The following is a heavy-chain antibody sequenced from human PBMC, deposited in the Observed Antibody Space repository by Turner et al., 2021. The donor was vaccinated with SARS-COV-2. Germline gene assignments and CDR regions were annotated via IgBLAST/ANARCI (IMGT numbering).Heavy chain of an antibody. Sequence: QVQLVESGGGVVQPGRSLRLSCAASGFTFSRYGMHWVRQAPGRGLEWVAVISYDGSNKYYADSVKGRFTISRDNSKITLYLQMNSLRAEDTAVYYCAKDLGQLDWFDPWGQGTLVTVSS. CDR1: GFTFSRYG. CDR2: ISYDGSNK. V-gene: IGHV3-30*18. D-gene: IGHD6-13*01. J-gene: IGHJ5*02. CDR3: AKDLGQLDWFDP.